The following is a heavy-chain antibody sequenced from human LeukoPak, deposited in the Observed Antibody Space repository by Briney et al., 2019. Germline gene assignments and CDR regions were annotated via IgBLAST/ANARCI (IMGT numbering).Heavy chain of an antibody. D-gene: IGHD3-3*01. J-gene: IGHJ6*02. Sequence: GASVKVSCKASGYTFTSYYMHWVRQAPGQGLEWMGIINPSGGSTSYAQKFQGRVTMTRDTSTSTVYMELSSLRSEDTAVYYCAAEQLRFLEWLTNPLYYYGMDVWGQGTTVTVSS. CDR3: AAEQLRFLEWLTNPLYYYGMDV. V-gene: IGHV1-46*01. CDR2: INPSGGST. CDR1: GYTFTSYY.